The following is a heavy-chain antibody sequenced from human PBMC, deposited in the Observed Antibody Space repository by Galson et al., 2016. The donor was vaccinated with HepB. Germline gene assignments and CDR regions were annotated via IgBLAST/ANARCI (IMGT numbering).Heavy chain of an antibody. CDR2: IDYRGKT. CDR3: ARSYDTSSYYSGGHEYFHV. D-gene: IGHD3-22*01. CDR1: GGSMTNYH. V-gene: IGHV4-59*01. J-gene: IGHJ1*01. Sequence: SETLSLTCTVSGGSMTNYHWSWIRQTPGRGLEWIAYIDYRGKTDYNPSLKSRVTISQDTSKNLFSLKLNSVTAADTAVYFCARSYDTSSYYSGGHEYFHVWGQGTLGTVSS.